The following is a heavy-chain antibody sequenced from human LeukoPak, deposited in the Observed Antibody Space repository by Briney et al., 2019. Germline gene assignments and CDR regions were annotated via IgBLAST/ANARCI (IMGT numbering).Heavy chain of an antibody. CDR2: INPNSGGT. J-gene: IGHJ4*02. CDR1: GYTFTGYY. CDR3: ARDGLLGQWLVH. D-gene: IGHD6-19*01. Sequence: ASVKVSSKASGYTFTGYYMHWVRQAPGQGLEWMGWINPNSGGTNYQGRVTMTRDTSISTAYMELSRLRSDDTAVYYCARDGLLGQWLVHWGQGTLVTVSS. V-gene: IGHV1-2*02.